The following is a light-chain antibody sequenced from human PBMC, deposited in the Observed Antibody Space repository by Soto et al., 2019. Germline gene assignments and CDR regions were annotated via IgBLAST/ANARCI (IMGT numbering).Light chain of an antibody. Sequence: DIQMTQSPSTLSASVGDRVTITCRASQSISSWLAWYQQKPGKAPKLLIYDASSLESGGPSRFSGSGSGTEFTLTISSLQPDDFAKSYCQQYSSYSRTFGQGTKLELK. CDR2: DAS. CDR1: QSISSW. J-gene: IGKJ2*01. V-gene: IGKV1-5*01. CDR3: QQYSSYSRT.